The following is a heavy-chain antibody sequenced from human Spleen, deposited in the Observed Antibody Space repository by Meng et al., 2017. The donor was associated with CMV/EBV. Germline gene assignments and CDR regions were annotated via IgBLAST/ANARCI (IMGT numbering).Heavy chain of an antibody. CDR2: ISAYHGNP. Sequence: GISWVLHAPGHGLEWLRWISAYHGNPNYAPRLQGRVTMTTDTSTSAAYMELRSLRSDDTAVYYCPRVGETGDFWSGYYAGTYGYFDYWGQGTLVTVSS. V-gene: IGHV1-18*01. D-gene: IGHD3-3*01. J-gene: IGHJ4*02. CDR3: PRVGETGDFWSGYYAGTYGYFDY. CDR1: G.